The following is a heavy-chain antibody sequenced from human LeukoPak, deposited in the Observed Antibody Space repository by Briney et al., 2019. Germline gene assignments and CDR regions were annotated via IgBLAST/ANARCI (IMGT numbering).Heavy chain of an antibody. CDR2: IYYSGST. J-gene: IGHJ4*02. V-gene: IGHV4-59*01. Sequence: SETLSLTCTVSGGSISSYYWSWIRQPPGKGLEWIGYIYYSGSTNYNPSHKSRVTISVDTSKNQFSLKLSSVTAADTAVYYCARDVSGFVDYWGQGTLVTVSS. CDR1: GGSISSYY. CDR3: ARDVSGFVDY. D-gene: IGHD3-3*02.